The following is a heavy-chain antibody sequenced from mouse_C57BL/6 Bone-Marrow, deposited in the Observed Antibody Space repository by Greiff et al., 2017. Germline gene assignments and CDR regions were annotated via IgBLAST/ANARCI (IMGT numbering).Heavy chain of an antibody. CDR3: ARDGGPDY. Sequence: QVQLQQSGPELVKPGASVKISCKASGYAFSSSWMNWVKQRPGKGLEWIGRIYPGDGDTNYNGKFKGKATLTADKSSSTAYMQLRSLTSEDSAVYFCARDGGPDYWGQGTTLTVSS. V-gene: IGHV1-82*01. CDR1: GYAFSSSW. CDR2: IYPGDGDT. D-gene: IGHD2-3*01. J-gene: IGHJ2*01.